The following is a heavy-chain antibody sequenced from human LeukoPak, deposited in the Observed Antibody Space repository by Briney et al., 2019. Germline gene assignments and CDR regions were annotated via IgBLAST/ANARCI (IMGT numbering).Heavy chain of an antibody. D-gene: IGHD3-10*01. CDR1: GFTLSSYW. J-gene: IGHJ6*03. CDR2: IKQDGSEK. Sequence: PGGSLRLSYAASGFTLSSYWMSWVRQAPGKGLEWVANIKQDGSEKNYVDSVKGRFTISRDNAKNSLYLQMNSLRTEDTAVYYCASLIRDYYYDSGSYPVYYYYMDLWGKGTTVTVSS. CDR3: ASLIRDYYYDSGSYPVYYYYMDL. V-gene: IGHV3-7*01.